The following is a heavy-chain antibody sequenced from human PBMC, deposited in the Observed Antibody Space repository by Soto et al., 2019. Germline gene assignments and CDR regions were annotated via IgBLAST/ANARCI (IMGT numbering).Heavy chain of an antibody. D-gene: IGHD3-22*01. V-gene: IGHV1-8*01. CDR1: GYTFTSYD. Sequence: QVQLVQSGAEVKKPGASVTVSCKASGYTFTSYDINWVRQATGQGLEWMGWMNPNRGNTGYAQKFQGRVTMTRNTSMSTDYMELSSRSSEDTAVYYCALYDSSGYYKNEYFQHWGQGTLVTVSS. CDR3: ALYDSSGYYKNEYFQH. J-gene: IGHJ1*01. CDR2: MNPNRGNT.